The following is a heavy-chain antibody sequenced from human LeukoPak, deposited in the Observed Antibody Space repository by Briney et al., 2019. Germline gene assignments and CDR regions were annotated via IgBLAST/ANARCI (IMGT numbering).Heavy chain of an antibody. CDR3: ARDHNGDSSPDY. CDR1: GASISSGSDY. CDR2: IYHNGRT. V-gene: IGHV4-39*07. D-gene: IGHD2-21*02. Sequence: SETLSLTCTVSGASISSGSDYWRWIRQAPGGGLEWIGNIYHNGRTYSNPSLKRRVTISVDTSKNQFSLRLTSVTAADTALYYCARDHNGDSSPDYWGQGTLVTVSS. J-gene: IGHJ4*02.